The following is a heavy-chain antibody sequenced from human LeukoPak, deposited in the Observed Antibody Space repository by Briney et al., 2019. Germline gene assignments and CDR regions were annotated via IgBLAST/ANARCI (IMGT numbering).Heavy chain of an antibody. J-gene: IGHJ4*02. V-gene: IGHV3-15*01. D-gene: IGHD3-3*01. CDR2: IKSETDGGTT. Sequence: GGSLRLSCAASGFTFSNAWMSWVRQAPGKGLEWVGRIKSETDGGTTDYAAPVKGRFIISRDESKNTLYLQMNSLKTEDTAVYYCTTDFRAIYDFWSGYYRSHFDYWGQGTLVTVSS. CDR3: TTDFRAIYDFWSGYYRSHFDY. CDR1: GFTFSNAW.